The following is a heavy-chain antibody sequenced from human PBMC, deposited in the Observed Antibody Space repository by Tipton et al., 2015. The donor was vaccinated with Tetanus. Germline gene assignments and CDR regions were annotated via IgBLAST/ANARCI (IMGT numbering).Heavy chain of an antibody. V-gene: IGHV4-39*01. D-gene: IGHD3-10*01. CDR2: IYYNGNT. CDR3: ARHFYGYWFDP. J-gene: IGHJ5*02. Sequence: TLSLTCTVSRGSISSGTFYWDWIRQPPGKGLEWIGNIYYNGNTLENPSLKGRVTLSLDKSKNQFSLNLTSVTAADTAVYFCARHFYGYWFDPWGQGALVTVSA. CDR1: RGSISSGTFY.